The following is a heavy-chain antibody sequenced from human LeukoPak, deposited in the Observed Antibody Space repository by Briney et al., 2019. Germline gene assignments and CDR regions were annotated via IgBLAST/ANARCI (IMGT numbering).Heavy chain of an antibody. CDR2: FYYNGIT. V-gene: IGHV4-39*07. Sequence: SETLSLTCTVSGGSITSSSHYWGWIRQSPGKGLEWIGSFYYNGITNYNPSLKSRVTISGDTSKNQFSLKLRSVTAADTAVYYCARAGYFYAGSGYYYFDFWGQGTLVTVSS. J-gene: IGHJ4*02. CDR1: GGSITSSSHY. D-gene: IGHD3-22*01. CDR3: ARAGYFYAGSGYYYFDF.